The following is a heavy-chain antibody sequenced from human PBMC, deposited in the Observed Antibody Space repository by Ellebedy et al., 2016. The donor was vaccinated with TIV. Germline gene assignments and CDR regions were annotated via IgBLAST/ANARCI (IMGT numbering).Heavy chain of an antibody. V-gene: IGHV3-23*01. J-gene: IGHJ4*02. CDR1: GFTLSNYA. D-gene: IGHD1-26*01. CDR3: ARDKRELHY. CDR2: ISGSGGST. Sequence: GGSLRLSXVVSGFTLSNYAMNWVRQAPGRGLEWVSVISGSGGSTDYADSVKGRFTISRDNSQNTLYLQMNSLRAEDTAVYYCARDKRELHYWGQGTLVTVSS.